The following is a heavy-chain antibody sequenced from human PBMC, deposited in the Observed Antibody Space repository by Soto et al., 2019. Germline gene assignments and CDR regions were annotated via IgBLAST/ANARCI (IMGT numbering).Heavy chain of an antibody. Sequence: GESLKISCAASGFTFSSYAMSWVRQAPGKGLEWVSAISGSGGSTYYADSVKGRFTISRDNSKNTLYLQMNSLRAEDTAVYYCAKDGQWLGLDNWGQGTLVSVAS. CDR3: AKDGQWLGLDN. J-gene: IGHJ4*02. D-gene: IGHD6-19*01. V-gene: IGHV3-23*01. CDR2: ISGSGGST. CDR1: GFTFSSYA.